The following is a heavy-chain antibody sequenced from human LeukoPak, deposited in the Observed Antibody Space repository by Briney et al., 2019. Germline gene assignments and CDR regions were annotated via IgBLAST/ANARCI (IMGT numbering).Heavy chain of an antibody. D-gene: IGHD2-21*02. J-gene: IGHJ1*01. V-gene: IGHV4-59*01. Sequence: SETLSLTCTVSGGSISSYYWSWIRQPPGKGLEWVGYVYYSGSTNYNPSLKSRVTISVDTSKNQFSLKLSSVTAADTAVYYCARYYCAGVCYYFQHWGQGTLVTVSS. CDR3: ARYYCAGVCYYFQH. CDR2: VYYSGST. CDR1: GGSISSYY.